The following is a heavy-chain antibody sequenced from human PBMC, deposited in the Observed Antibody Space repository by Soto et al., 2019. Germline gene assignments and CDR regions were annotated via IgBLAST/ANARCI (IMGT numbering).Heavy chain of an antibody. V-gene: IGHV4-39*01. J-gene: IGHJ6*02. CDR3: ARVYGDYLDYYYGMDV. CDR2: IYYSGST. Sequence: SETRSLTCTVSGGSISSSSYYWGWIRQPPGKGLEWIGSIYYSGSTYYNPSLKRRVTISVDTSKNQFSLRLSSVTAADTAVYYCARVYGDYLDYYYGMDVWGQGTTVTVSS. CDR1: GGSISSSSYY. D-gene: IGHD4-17*01.